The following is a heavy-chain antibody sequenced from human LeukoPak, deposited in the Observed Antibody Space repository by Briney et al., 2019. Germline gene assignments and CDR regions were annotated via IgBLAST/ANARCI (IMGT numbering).Heavy chain of an antibody. J-gene: IGHJ4*02. CDR3: AGVVVLRYFDWSPEFDY. V-gene: IGHV1-2*06. CDR2: INPNSGGT. CDR1: GYTFTGYY. Sequence: ASVKVSCKASGYTFTGYYMHWVRQAPGQGLEWMGRINPNSGGTNYAQKFQGRVTMTRDTSISTAYMELSRLRSDDTAVYYCAGVVVLRYFDWSPEFDYWGQGTLVTVSS. D-gene: IGHD3-9*01.